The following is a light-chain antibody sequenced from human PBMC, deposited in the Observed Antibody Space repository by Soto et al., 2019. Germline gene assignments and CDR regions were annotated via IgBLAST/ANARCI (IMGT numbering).Light chain of an antibody. CDR1: QSISTW. Sequence: DIQVTQSPSTLPASVGDRVTITCRASQSISTWLAWYQQKPGKAPKLLIYGASSLESGVPPRFSGDGSGTEFTLTISSLQRDDFGIYYCQQYSRLWSFGQGTKV. J-gene: IGKJ1*01. V-gene: IGKV1-5*03. CDR2: GAS. CDR3: QQYSRLWS.